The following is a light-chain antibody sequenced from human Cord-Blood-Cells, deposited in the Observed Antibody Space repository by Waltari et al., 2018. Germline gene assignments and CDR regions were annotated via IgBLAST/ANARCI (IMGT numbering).Light chain of an antibody. CDR2: DVS. Sequence: SALPQPRPVTGSPGQPVTISCPGPSSDVGGYTYVSWYQQHPGKAPKLMIYDVSKRPSGVPDRFSGSKSGNTASLTISGLQAEDEADYYCCSYAGSYVFGTGTKVTVL. CDR3: CSYAGSYV. J-gene: IGLJ1*01. CDR1: SSDVGGYTY. V-gene: IGLV2-11*01.